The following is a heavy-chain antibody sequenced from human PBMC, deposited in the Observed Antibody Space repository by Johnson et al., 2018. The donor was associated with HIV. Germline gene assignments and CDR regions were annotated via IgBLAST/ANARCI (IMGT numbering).Heavy chain of an antibody. CDR3: AKGISITIFGVVPSAFDI. Sequence: EKLVESGGGLVQPGGSLRLSCAASGFTVSSNYMSWVRQAPGKGLEWVSGISGSGGSTYYADSVKGRFIISRDNSKNTLYLQMNSLRVADTAVYYCAKGISITIFGVVPSAFDIWGQGTMVTVSS. V-gene: IGHV3-23*04. CDR1: GFTVSSNY. J-gene: IGHJ3*02. CDR2: ISGSGGST. D-gene: IGHD3-3*01.